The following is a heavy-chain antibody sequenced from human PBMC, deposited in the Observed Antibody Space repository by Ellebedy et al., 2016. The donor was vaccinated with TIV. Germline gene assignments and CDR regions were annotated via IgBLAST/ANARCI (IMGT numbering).Heavy chain of an antibody. CDR1: GYSFASQW. CDR2: IYPGDSYI. Sequence: GESLKISCQGSGYSFASQWISWVRQVPGKGLEWMGRIYPGDSYINYSPPFQGQVTFSTDKSISTAYLQWGSLKASDTAMYYCARLVLRTTSTRGDVFDIWGQGTMVTVSS. D-gene: IGHD2/OR15-2a*01. CDR3: ARLVLRTTSTRGDVFDI. V-gene: IGHV5-10-1*01. J-gene: IGHJ3*02.